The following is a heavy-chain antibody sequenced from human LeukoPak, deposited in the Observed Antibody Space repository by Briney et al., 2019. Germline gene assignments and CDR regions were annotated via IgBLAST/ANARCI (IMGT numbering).Heavy chain of an antibody. CDR3: ARSLRCSGGSCYSHYYYYYGMDV. CDR2: IIPIFGTA. CDR1: GGTFSSYA. D-gene: IGHD2-15*01. Sequence: SVKVSCKASGGTFSSYAISWVRQVPGQGLEWMGGIIPIFGTANYAQKFQGRVTITADESTSTAYMELSSLRSEDTAVYYCARSLRCSGGSCYSHYYYYYGMDVWGQGTTVTVSS. V-gene: IGHV1-69*13. J-gene: IGHJ6*02.